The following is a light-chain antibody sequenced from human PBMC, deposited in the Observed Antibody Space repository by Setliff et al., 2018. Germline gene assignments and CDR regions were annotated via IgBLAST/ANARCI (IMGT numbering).Light chain of an antibody. CDR1: NIGSKG. V-gene: IGLV3-21*01. J-gene: IGLJ1*01. Sequence: SYELTQPPSVSVAPGKTATITCGGNNIGSKGVHWYQQKPGQAPVLVIYSDSDRPSGIPERFSGSNSGNTATLTISGTQAMDEADYYCQAWDSSSYVFGTGTKGTVL. CDR3: QAWDSSSYV. CDR2: SDS.